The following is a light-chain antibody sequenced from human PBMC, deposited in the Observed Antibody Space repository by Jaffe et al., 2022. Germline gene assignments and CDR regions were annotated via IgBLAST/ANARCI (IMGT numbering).Light chain of an antibody. V-gene: IGLV3-21*02. CDR2: DDS. J-gene: IGLJ3*02. Sequence: SYVLTQPPSVSVAPGQTARITCGGDNIGSKSVHWYQQRPGQAPLLVVYDDSDRPSGIPERFSGSNSGNTATLTISRVEAGDEADYYCQVWDSSSDQNWVFGGGTKLTVL. CDR3: QVWDSSSDQNWV. CDR1: NIGSKS.